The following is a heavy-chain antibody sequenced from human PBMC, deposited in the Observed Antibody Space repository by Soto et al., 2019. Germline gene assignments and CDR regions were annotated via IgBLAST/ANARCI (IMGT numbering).Heavy chain of an antibody. D-gene: IGHD3-9*01. CDR3: ARARFGGLAALFADC. V-gene: IGHV3-66*01. CDR2: IYRGGST. Sequence: EVQLVESGGGLVQPGGSLRLSCAASGFTVSNNYMTWVRQAPGKGLEWVSVIYRGGSTYYADSVRARFTISRHNSKNTLYLQMRSQRAEDTAVYYCARARFGGLAALFADCWGQGPLVTVSS. CDR1: GFTVSNNY. J-gene: IGHJ4*02.